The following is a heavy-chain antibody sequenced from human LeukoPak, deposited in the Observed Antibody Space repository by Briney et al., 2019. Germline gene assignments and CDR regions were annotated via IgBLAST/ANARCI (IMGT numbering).Heavy chain of an antibody. V-gene: IGHV1-18*01. CDR3: ARDFAPVGYYYYGMDV. D-gene: IGHD3-3*01. Sequence: ASVKVSCKASGYTFTGYGISWVRQAPGQGLEWMGWISAYNGNTNYAQKLQGRVTMTTDTSTSTAYMELRSLRSDDTAVYYCARDFAPVGYYYYGMDVWGQGTTVTVSS. J-gene: IGHJ6*02. CDR2: ISAYNGNT. CDR1: GYTFTGYG.